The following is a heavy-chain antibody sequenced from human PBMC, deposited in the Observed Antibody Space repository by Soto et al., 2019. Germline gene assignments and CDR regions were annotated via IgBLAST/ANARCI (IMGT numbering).Heavy chain of an antibody. CDR3: ARVERGTATTVVDAFDI. V-gene: IGHV4-34*01. Sequence: QVQLQQWGAGLLKPSETLSLTCAVYGGFVTSGSYSWSWIRQPPGKGLEWIGEMSHSGGAHFNPSLKSRGTISVDTSKNQFTLKMSSVTAADTALSYCARVERGTATTVVDAFDIWGPGTMVTVSS. D-gene: IGHD1-1*01. CDR2: MSHSGGA. J-gene: IGHJ3*02. CDR1: GGFVTSGSYS.